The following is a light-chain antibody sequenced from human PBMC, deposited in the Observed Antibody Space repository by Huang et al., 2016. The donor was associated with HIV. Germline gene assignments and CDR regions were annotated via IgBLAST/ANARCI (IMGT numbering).Light chain of an antibody. CDR3: MQGTHWPPGT. J-gene: IGKJ1*01. Sequence: DVIMTQSPLLLPVTLGQPAAISCRSSQTLVHTDGNTYSNWFLQRPGQSPRRLIYKVSNRDSGVPDRFTGSGSGIEFTLTISRVEAEDVGIYYCMQGTHWPPGTFGQGTNMEIK. CDR2: KVS. CDR1: QTLVHTDGNTY. V-gene: IGKV2-30*02.